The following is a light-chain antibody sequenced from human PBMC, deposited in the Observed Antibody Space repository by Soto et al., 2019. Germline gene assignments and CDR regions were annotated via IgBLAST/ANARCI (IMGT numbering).Light chain of an antibody. J-gene: IGKJ1*01. CDR1: QSISSR. Sequence: DIHMTQSPSTLSASVGDRVTITCRASQSISSRLAWYQQKPGKAPKLLIYKASSLESGVPSRFSGSGSGTEFTLTISSLQHDDFATYYCQQYNSYPWTFGQGTKVEIK. CDR3: QQYNSYPWT. CDR2: KAS. V-gene: IGKV1-5*03.